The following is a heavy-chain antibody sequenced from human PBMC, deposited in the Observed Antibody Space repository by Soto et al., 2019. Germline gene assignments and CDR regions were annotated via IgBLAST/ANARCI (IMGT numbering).Heavy chain of an antibody. CDR2: IWYDGSNK. CDR1: GFTFSSYG. D-gene: IGHD6-19*01. J-gene: IGHJ4*02. Sequence: QVQLVESGGGVVQPGRSLRLSCAASGFTFSSYGMHWVRQAPGKGLEWVAVIWYDGSNKYYADSVKGRFTISRDNSKNTLYLQMNSLRAEDTAVYYCAREFEQWLFDHWGQGTLVTVSS. V-gene: IGHV3-33*01. CDR3: AREFEQWLFDH.